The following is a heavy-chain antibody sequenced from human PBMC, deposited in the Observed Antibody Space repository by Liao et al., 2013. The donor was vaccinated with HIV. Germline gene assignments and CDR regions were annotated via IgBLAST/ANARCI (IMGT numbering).Heavy chain of an antibody. V-gene: IGHV4-61*02. Sequence: QVQLQESGPGLVKPSQTLSLTCRVSGGSIGSSDYYWSWIRQPAGKGLEWIGHIYSSGSTNYNPSLKSRVTISVDTSKNQFSLKLSSVTAADTAVYYCARVRGVAGNPPRNWFDPWGQGTLVTVSS. CDR1: GGSIGSSDYY. CDR3: ARVRGVAGNPPRNWFDP. CDR2: IYSSGST. D-gene: IGHD2-15*01. J-gene: IGHJ5*02.